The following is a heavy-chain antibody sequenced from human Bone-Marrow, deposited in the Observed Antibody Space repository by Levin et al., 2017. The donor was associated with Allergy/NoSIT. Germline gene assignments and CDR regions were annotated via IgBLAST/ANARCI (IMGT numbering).Heavy chain of an antibody. D-gene: IGHD5-12*01. CDR1: GGSISGGGYY. V-gene: IGHV4-31*03. CDR3: VRFNGYDFDY. Sequence: SETLSLTCTVSGGSISGGGYYWSWIRQHPGKGLEWIGYIYYSGNTYYNPSLKSRVIISVVTSKNQLSLKLTSVTVADTAVYYCVRFNGYDFDYWSQGTLVTVSS. J-gene: IGHJ4*02. CDR2: IYYSGNT.